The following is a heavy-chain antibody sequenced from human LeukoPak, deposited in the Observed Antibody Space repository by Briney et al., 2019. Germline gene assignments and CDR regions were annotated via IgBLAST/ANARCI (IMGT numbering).Heavy chain of an antibody. D-gene: IGHD4-11*01. J-gene: IGHJ4*02. CDR2: IYHSGST. CDR3: ARVGSATVTSPLWTDY. Sequence: TSETLSLTCSVSGGSISSHYWSWIRQPPGKGLEWIGYIYHSGSTYYNPSLKSRVTISVDRSKNQFSLKLSSVTAADTAVYYCARVGSATVTSPLWTDYWGQGTLVTVSS. CDR1: GGSISSHY. V-gene: IGHV4-59*11.